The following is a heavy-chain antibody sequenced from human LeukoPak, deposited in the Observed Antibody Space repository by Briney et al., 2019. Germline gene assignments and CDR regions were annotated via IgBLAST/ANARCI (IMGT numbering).Heavy chain of an antibody. CDR3: ASSKDGFWSGYRPYYYYYMDV. CDR1: GGTFSSYA. Sequence: SVKVSCKASGGTFSSYAISWVRQAPGQGLEWMGGIIPIFGTANYAQKFQGRVTITTDESTSTAYMELSSLRSEDTAVYYCASSKDGFWSGYRPYYYYYMDVWGKGTTVTVSS. J-gene: IGHJ6*03. V-gene: IGHV1-69*05. D-gene: IGHD3-3*01. CDR2: IIPIFGTA.